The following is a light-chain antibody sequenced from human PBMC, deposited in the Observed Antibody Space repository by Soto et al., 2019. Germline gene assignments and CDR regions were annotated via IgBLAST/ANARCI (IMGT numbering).Light chain of an antibody. CDR3: QQYDKYST. CDR1: QTISVS. V-gene: IGKV1-5*01. CDR2: DAS. Sequence: IQMTQSPSTLSASVGDTVTITCRASQTISVSLAWYQQKPGKAPNLLIYDASTLQGGVPSRFSGSGSGTEFTLTGTSLQPDDFATYFCQQYDKYSTFGHGTKVDVK. J-gene: IGKJ1*01.